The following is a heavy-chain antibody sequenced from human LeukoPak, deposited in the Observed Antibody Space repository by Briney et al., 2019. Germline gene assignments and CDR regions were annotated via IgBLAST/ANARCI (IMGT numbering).Heavy chain of an antibody. CDR3: ANSFYYGSRSGYLDY. D-gene: IGHD3-10*01. CDR2: ISASGGST. J-gene: IGHJ4*02. CDR1: GFTFSSYA. V-gene: IGHV3-23*01. Sequence: GGSLRLSCAASGFTFSSYAMSWVRQAPGKGLEWVSAISASGGSTYYADSVKGRFTISRDNSKNTLYLQMNSLRAEDTAVYYCANSFYYGSRSGYLDYWGQGTLVTVSS.